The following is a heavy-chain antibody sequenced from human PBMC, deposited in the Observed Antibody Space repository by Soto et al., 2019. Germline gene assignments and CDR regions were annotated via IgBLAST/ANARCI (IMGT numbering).Heavy chain of an antibody. CDR2: INHSGST. V-gene: IGHV4-34*01. CDR3: ARDLGYCSGGSCYHLRAFDY. J-gene: IGHJ4*02. D-gene: IGHD2-15*01. Sequence: SETLSLTCAVYGGSFSGYYWSWIRQPPGKGLEWIGEINHSGSTNYNPSLKSRVTISVDTSKNQFSLKLSSVTAADTAVYYCARDLGYCSGGSCYHLRAFDYWGQGTLVTVSS. CDR1: GGSFSGYY.